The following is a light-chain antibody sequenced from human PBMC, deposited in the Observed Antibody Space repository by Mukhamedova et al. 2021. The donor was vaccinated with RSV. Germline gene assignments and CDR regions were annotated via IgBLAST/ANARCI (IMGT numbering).Light chain of an antibody. J-gene: IGKJ4*01. Sequence: WYQRRVHGKAPKLLIYDAFNLERGVPSRFSGSGSRADYTLTINRLQPEDIATYYCQQYDKVPLTFGGGTKVEIK. CDR2: DAF. CDR3: QQYDKVPLT. V-gene: IGKV1-33*01.